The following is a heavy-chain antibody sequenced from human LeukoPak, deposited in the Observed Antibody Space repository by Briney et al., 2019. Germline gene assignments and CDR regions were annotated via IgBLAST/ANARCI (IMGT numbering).Heavy chain of an antibody. D-gene: IGHD5-12*01. V-gene: IGHV4-31*03. CDR2: IYYSGST. CDR1: GGSISSGGYY. Sequence: SQTLSLTCTVSGGSISSGGYYWNWIRRHPGKGLEWIGYIYYSGSTYYNPSLKSRVTISVDTSKNQFSLKLSSVTAADTAVYYCARVDSGYDYYFDYWGQGTLVTVSS. J-gene: IGHJ4*02. CDR3: ARVDSGYDYYFDY.